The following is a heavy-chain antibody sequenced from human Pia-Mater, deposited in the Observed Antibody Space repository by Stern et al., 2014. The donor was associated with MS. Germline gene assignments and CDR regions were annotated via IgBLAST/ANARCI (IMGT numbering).Heavy chain of an antibody. CDR1: GFTFGSCA. V-gene: IGHV3-30*18. Sequence: VQLVESGGGVVQPGRPLRLSCVASGFTFGSCAMHWVRQAPGKGLEWVAGVSYDGSNKYYADSVKGRFTISRDNSQNTLYMQMSSLRPEDTAVYYCAKDRQYLTYFFDXWGQGSLVTVSS. CDR3: AKDRQYLTYFFDX. J-gene: IGHJ5*02. CDR2: VSYDGSNK. D-gene: IGHD2/OR15-2a*01.